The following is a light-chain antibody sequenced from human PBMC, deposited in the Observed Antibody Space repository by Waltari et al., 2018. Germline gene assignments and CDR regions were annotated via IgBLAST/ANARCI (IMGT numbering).Light chain of an antibody. V-gene: IGLV2-14*03. Sequence: QSALTQPASVSGSPGQSITISCTGTSSDVGGYNYVSWYQQHQGKAPKLMIYDVSERPSGVSNRFSGSKSGNTASLTISGLQAEDEADYYCGSYTSSNTVIFGGGTKLTVL. CDR1: SSDVGGYNY. CDR3: GSYTSSNTVI. CDR2: DVS. J-gene: IGLJ2*01.